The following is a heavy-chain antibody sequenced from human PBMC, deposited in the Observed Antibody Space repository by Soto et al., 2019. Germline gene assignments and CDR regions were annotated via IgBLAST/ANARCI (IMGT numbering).Heavy chain of an antibody. Sequence: PGGSLRLSCAASGFTFDKYALHWVRQAPGKGLEWVSLISSFGNTYYADSVKGRFTISRDNSKNTLFLQMNSLRVEDTAVYYCAGPRKRRYFDWLRGPLNYGMDVWGQGTTVTVSS. V-gene: IGHV3-53*01. J-gene: IGHJ6*02. CDR3: AGPRKRRYFDWLRGPLNYGMDV. CDR2: ISSFGNT. CDR1: GFTFDKYA. D-gene: IGHD3-9*01.